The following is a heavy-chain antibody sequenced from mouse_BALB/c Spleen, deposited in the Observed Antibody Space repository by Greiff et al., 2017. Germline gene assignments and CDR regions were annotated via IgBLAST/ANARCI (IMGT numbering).Heavy chain of an antibody. D-gene: IGHD2-5*01. Sequence: VKLVESGPGLVAPSQSLSITCTVSGFSLPGYGVNWVRQPPGKGLEWLGVIWAGGSTNYNSALMSRLSISKDNSKSQVFLKMNSLQTDDTAMYYCARGSSNYDNYAMDYWGQGTSVTVSA. J-gene: IGHJ4*01. CDR3: ARGSSNYDNYAMDY. CDR1: GFSLPGYG. CDR2: IWAGGST. V-gene: IGHV2-9*02.